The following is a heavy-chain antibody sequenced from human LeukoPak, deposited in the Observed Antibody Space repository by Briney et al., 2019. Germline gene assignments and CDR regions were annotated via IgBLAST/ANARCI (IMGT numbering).Heavy chain of an antibody. J-gene: IGHJ4*02. CDR2: IYHSGSA. CDR3: ARVYYDSSIFRVYYFDY. Sequence: SETLSLTCTVSGYSISNGYYWGWIRQPPGKGLEWIGNIYHSGSAYYNPSLKSRVTISVDTSKNQFSLKLSSVTAADTAVYYCARVYYDSSIFRVYYFDYWGQGTLVTVSS. CDR1: GYSISNGYY. D-gene: IGHD3-22*01. V-gene: IGHV4-38-2*02.